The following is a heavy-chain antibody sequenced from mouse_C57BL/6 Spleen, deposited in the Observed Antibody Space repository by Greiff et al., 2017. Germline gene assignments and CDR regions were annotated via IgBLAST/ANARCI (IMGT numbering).Heavy chain of an antibody. D-gene: IGHD1-1*01. CDR3: ARGYYGRGGFAY. CDR1: GYAFTNYL. J-gene: IGHJ3*01. Sequence: VQLQQSGAELVRPGTSVKVSCTASGYAFTNYLIEWVKQRPGQGLEWIGVINPGSGGTNYTENFKGKATLTADKSSSTAYMPLSSLTSEDSAVYCCARGYYGRGGFAYWGQGTLVTVSA. CDR2: INPGSGGT. V-gene: IGHV1-54*01.